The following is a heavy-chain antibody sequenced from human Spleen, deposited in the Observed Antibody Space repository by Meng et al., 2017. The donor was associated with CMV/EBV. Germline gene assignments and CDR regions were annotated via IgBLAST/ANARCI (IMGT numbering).Heavy chain of an antibody. CDR1: GYTFTGYY. CDR2: ISAYNGNT. J-gene: IGHJ6*02. CDR3: ARDSGSYGDYYYGMDV. V-gene: IGHV1-18*04. Sequence: ASVKVSCKASGYTFTGYYMHWVRQAPGQGLEWMGWISAYNGNTNYAQKLQGRVTMTTDTSTSTAYMELRSLRSDDTAVYYCARDSGSYGDYYYGMDVWGQGTTVTVSS. D-gene: IGHD1-26*01.